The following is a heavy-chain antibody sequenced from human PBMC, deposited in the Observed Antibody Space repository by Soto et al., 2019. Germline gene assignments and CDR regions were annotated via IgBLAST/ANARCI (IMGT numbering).Heavy chain of an antibody. J-gene: IGHJ3*02. CDR1: GYSFSNYW. Sequence: GESLKISCKGSGYSFSNYWIGWVRQMPGKGLEWMGIIYPDDSDTRYNPSFQGQVTISADKSISTAYLQWSSLKASDTAMYYRAIGGDWFFFDIWAQGTMVTVSS. CDR3: AIGGDWFFFDI. CDR2: IYPDDSDT. D-gene: IGHD2-21*02. V-gene: IGHV5-51*01.